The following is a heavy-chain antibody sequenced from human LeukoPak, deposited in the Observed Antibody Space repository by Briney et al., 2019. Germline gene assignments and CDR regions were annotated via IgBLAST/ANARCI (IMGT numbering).Heavy chain of an antibody. J-gene: IGHJ4*02. CDR3: AVKDYDFWSGTGVVIAI. CDR1: GFSFSSYS. D-gene: IGHD3-3*01. Sequence: GGSLRLSCAASGFSFSSYSMNWVRQAPGKGLEWVSSISSSSSYIYYAVSVKGRFTISRDNAKNSLYLQMNSLRAEDTAVYYCAVKDYDFWSGTGVVIAIRGQGTLVTVSS. V-gene: IGHV3-21*01. CDR2: ISSSSSYI.